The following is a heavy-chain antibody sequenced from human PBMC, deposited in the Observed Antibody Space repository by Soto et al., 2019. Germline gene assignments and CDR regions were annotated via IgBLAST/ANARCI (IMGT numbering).Heavy chain of an antibody. D-gene: IGHD4-17*01. CDR2: ISSNPGII. V-gene: IGHV3-48*02. J-gene: IGHJ4*02. CDR1: GFTFSTYG. Sequence: GGSLRLSCAASGFTFSTYGMNWVRQAPGKGLEWISYISSNPGIIHYADSVKGRFTISRDNGKNSLYLQMDSLRNEDTAVYYCARDISANSYGSADYWGQGTLVTVSS. CDR3: ARDISANSYGSADY.